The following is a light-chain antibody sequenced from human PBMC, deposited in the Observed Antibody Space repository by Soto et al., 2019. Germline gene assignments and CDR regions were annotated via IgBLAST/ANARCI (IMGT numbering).Light chain of an antibody. CDR2: RNN. CDR1: TSNIGNNY. V-gene: IGLV1-47*01. CDR3: SSYAGSNNLV. Sequence: QSVLTQPPSASGTPGQRVSISCSGGTSNIGNNYGYWYQQLPGTAPKLLIYRNNQRPSGVPDRFSGSKSGNTASLTVSGLQAEDEADYYCSSYAGSNNLVFGGGTKLTVL. J-gene: IGLJ3*02.